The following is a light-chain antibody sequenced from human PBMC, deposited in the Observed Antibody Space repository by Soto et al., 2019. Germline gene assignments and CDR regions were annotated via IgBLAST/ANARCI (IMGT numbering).Light chain of an antibody. V-gene: IGKV3-15*01. J-gene: IGKJ5*01. CDR2: GAS. CDR1: QRISSN. Sequence: EIVMTQSPGTLSVSPGERATLSCRASQRISSNLAWYQQKPGQAPRLLIYGASTRATGLPARFSGSGSGTEFTLTISSLQSEDFAVYYCQQYNDWPITFGQGTRLEIK. CDR3: QQYNDWPIT.